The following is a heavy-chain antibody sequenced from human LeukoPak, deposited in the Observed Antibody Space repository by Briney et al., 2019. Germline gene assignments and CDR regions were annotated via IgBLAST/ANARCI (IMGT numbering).Heavy chain of an antibody. CDR2: INHSGST. V-gene: IGHV4-34*01. Sequence: PSETLSLTCAVYGGSFSGYYWSWIRQPPGKGLEWIGEINHSGSTNYNPSLKSRVTISVDTSKNQFSLKLSSVTAADTAVYYCARGVRGSSWPLYYYYYMDVWGKGTTVTVSS. CDR1: GGSFSGYY. J-gene: IGHJ6*03. CDR3: ARGVRGSSWPLYYYYYMDV. D-gene: IGHD6-13*01.